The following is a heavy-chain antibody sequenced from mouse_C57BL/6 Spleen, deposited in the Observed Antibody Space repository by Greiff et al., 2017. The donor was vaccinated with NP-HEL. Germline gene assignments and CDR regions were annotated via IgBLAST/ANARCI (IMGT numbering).Heavy chain of an antibody. J-gene: IGHJ4*01. CDR2: ISDGGSYT. CDR3: ARGGLPDYYGFYAMDY. CDR1: GFTFSSYA. V-gene: IGHV5-4*03. Sequence: EVKLMESGGGLVKPGGSLKLSCAASGFTFSSYAMSWVRQTPEKRLEWVATISDGGSYTYYPDNVKGRFTISRDNAKNNLYLQMSHLKSEDTAMYYCARGGLPDYYGFYAMDYWGQGTSVTVSS. D-gene: IGHD1-1*01.